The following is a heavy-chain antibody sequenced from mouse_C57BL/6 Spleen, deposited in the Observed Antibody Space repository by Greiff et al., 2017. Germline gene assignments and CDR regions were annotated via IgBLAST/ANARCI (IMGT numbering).Heavy chain of an antibody. J-gene: IGHJ1*03. CDR3: ARDWDKRYFDV. V-gene: IGHV1-69*01. Sequence: VQLQQPGAELVMPGASVKLSCKASGYTFTSYWMHWVKQRPGQGLEWIGEIDPSDSYTNYNQKFKGKSTLPVDKSSSTAYMQLSSLTSEDSAVYYCARDWDKRYFDVWGTGTTVTVSS. CDR2: IDPSDSYT. CDR1: GYTFTSYW. D-gene: IGHD4-1*01.